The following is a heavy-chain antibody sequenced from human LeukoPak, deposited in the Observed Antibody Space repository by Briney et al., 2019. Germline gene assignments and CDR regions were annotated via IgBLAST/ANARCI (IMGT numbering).Heavy chain of an antibody. D-gene: IGHD3-10*01. CDR1: GGSISSYY. V-gene: IGHV4-59*12. CDR2: IYYSGST. CDR3: ARDAFGELTTFDY. J-gene: IGHJ4*02. Sequence: PSETLSLTCTVSGGSISSYYWSWIRQPPGKGLEWIGYIYYSGSTNYNPSLKSRVTISVDTSKNQFSLKLSSVTAADTAVYYCARDAFGELTTFDYWGQGTLVTVSS.